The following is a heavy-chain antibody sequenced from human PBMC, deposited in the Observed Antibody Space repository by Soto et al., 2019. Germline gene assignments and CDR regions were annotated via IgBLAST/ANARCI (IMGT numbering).Heavy chain of an antibody. CDR2: IIPILGIA. D-gene: IGHD5-12*01. CDR3: ARDPLGDGYNYYYYGMDV. J-gene: IGHJ6*02. V-gene: IGHV1-69*04. Sequence: ASVKVSCKASGGTFSSYTISWVRQAPGQGLEWMGRIIPILGIANYAQKFQGRVTITADKSTSTAYMELSSLRSEDTAVYYCARDPLGDGYNYYYYGMDVWGQGTTVTVSS. CDR1: GGTFSSYT.